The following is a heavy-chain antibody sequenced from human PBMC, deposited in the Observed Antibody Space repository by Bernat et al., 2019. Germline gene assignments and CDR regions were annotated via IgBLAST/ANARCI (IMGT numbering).Heavy chain of an antibody. Sequence: QVQLVQSGAEVKKPGASVKVSCKASGYTFTSYGISWVRQAPGQGLEWMGWISAYNGNTNYAQKLQGRVTMTTDTSMSTAYMELRSLRSDDTAVYYCARDCSGGSCYPDQYYFDYWGQGTLVTVSS. V-gene: IGHV1-18*01. CDR3: ARDCSGGSCYPDQYYFDY. CDR1: GYTFTSYG. CDR2: ISAYNGNT. D-gene: IGHD2-15*01. J-gene: IGHJ4*02.